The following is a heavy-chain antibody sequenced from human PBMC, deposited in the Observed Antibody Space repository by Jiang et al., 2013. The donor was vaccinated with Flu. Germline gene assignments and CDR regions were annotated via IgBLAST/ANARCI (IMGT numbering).Heavy chain of an antibody. J-gene: IGHJ3*02. CDR1: GYTVHTYF. Sequence: VQLVESAAEVRKPGASVKVSCKASGYTVHTYFMHWVRQAPGQGLEWMGIINPVDGTTDYAQRFQGRVTLTRDTSTWTFYMDMSSLRSDDTAVYYCAREGSSPVLGTFDIWGQGTRVTVSS. D-gene: IGHD6-13*01. CDR3: AREGSSPVLGTFDI. CDR2: INPVDGTT. V-gene: IGHV1-46*02.